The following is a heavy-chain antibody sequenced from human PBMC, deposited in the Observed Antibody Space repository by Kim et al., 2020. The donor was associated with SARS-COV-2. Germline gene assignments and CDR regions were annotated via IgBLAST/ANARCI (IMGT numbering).Heavy chain of an antibody. J-gene: IGHJ6*02. CDR1: GFTFSSYA. D-gene: IGHD2-21*02. CDR2: ISSNGGST. Sequence: GGSLRLSCAASGFTFSSYAMHWVRQAPGKGLEYVSAISSNGGSTYYANSVKGRFTISRDNSKNTLYLQMGSLRAEDMAVYYCASSLGGPNLAYCGGDCVEGYYYYGMDVWGQGTTVTVSS. CDR3: ASSLGGPNLAYCGGDCVEGYYYYGMDV. V-gene: IGHV3-64*01.